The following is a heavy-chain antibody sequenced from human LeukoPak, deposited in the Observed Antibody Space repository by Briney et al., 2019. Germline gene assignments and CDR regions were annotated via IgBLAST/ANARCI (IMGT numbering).Heavy chain of an antibody. J-gene: IGHJ4*02. V-gene: IGHV3-15*07. Sequence: GGSLRLSCAASGFTFSSACLSWVRQALGKGLEWVGRIKSKTDGGTTDYAAPVKGRFTISRDDSKNTLYLQMNSLKTEDTAVYYCTTDSIYDYVWGSYRPWSDYWGQGTLVTVSS. CDR1: GFTFSSAC. D-gene: IGHD3-16*02. CDR3: TTDSIYDYVWGSYRPWSDY. CDR2: IKSKTDGGTT.